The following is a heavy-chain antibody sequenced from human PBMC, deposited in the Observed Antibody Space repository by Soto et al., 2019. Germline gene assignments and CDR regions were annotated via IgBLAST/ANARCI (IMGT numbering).Heavy chain of an antibody. Sequence: EVQLVESGGGLVQPGGSLKLSCAASGFTFSGSAMHWVRQASGKGLEWVGRIRSKANSYATAYAASVKGRFTISRDDSKNTPYLQMNSLKTEDTAVYYCRVYDNSGPTLGDYWGQGTLVTVSS. V-gene: IGHV3-73*02. J-gene: IGHJ4*02. D-gene: IGHD3-22*01. CDR1: GFTFSGSA. CDR2: IRSKANSYAT. CDR3: RVYDNSGPTLGDY.